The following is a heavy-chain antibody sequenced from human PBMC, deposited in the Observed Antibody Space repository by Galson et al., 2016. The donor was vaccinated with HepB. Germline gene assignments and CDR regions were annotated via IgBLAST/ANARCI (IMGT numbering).Heavy chain of an antibody. CDR2: IYPGDSET. CDR1: GYFFISQW. CDR3: ARSIGGGHEYFLY. D-gene: IGHD6-6*01. J-gene: IGHJ4*02. Sequence: QSGAEVKKPGESLKISCKGVGYFFISQWIGWVRQMPGKGLEWMGAIYPGDSETKYSPSFQGQVTISADKSISTAYLQLSSLKAADSAMYYCARSIGGGHEYFLYWGQGTLVTVSS. V-gene: IGHV5-51*03.